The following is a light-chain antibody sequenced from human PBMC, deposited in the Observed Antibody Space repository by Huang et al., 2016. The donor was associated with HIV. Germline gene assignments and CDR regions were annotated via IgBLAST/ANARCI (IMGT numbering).Light chain of an antibody. CDR2: WGS. J-gene: IGKJ2*01. CDR1: LSLLHSSGYNA. Sequence: DIVMTQSPLSLSVTPGEPASMSCRSSLSLLHSSGYNALEWYLQKRGQSQHLLIYWGSNRASGVPDRFGGSGSGTDVILKISRVQAEDVGVYYCMQALQTAYTFGQGTKLEIK. CDR3: MQALQTAYT. V-gene: IGKV2-28*01.